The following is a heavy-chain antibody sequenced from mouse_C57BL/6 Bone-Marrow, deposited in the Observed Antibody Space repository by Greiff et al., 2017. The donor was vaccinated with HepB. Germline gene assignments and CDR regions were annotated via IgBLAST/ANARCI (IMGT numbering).Heavy chain of an antibody. J-gene: IGHJ4*01. V-gene: IGHV14-2*01. Sequence: VHVKQSGAELVKPGASVKLSCTASGFNIKDYYMHWVKQRTEQGLEWIGRIDPDDGETKYAPKFQGKATITADTSSNTAYLQLSSLTSEDTAVYYCAAYYYGSRGGSGYYAMDYWGQGTSVTVSS. CDR3: AAYYYGSRGGSGYYAMDY. CDR2: IDPDDGET. CDR1: GFNIKDYY. D-gene: IGHD1-1*01.